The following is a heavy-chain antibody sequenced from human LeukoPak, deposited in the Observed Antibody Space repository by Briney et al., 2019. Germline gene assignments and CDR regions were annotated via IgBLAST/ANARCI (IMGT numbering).Heavy chain of an antibody. Sequence: GGSLRLSCAASGFTFSSYGMSWVRQAPGKGLEWVSVIYTGGSTYYADSVKGRFTISRDNSKNTLYLQMNSLRAEDTAVYYCAKDRPTPTAEAGTGRDYWGQGTLVTVSS. J-gene: IGHJ4*02. V-gene: IGHV3-53*01. CDR2: IYTGGST. D-gene: IGHD6-19*01. CDR1: GFTFSSYG. CDR3: AKDRPTPTAEAGTGRDY.